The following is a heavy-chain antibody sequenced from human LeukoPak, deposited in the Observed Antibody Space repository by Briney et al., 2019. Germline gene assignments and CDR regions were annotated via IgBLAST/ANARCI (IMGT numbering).Heavy chain of an antibody. D-gene: IGHD3-10*01. CDR3: ARYVITMVRGASVKNDNWFDP. V-gene: IGHV4-59*08. CDR1: GGSISSYY. Sequence: PSETLSLTCTVSGGSISSYYWSWIRQPPGKGLEWIGYIYYSGSTYYNPSLKSRVTISVDTSKNQFSLKLSSVTAADTAVYYCARYVITMVRGASVKNDNWFDPWGQGTLVTVSS. CDR2: IYYSGST. J-gene: IGHJ5*02.